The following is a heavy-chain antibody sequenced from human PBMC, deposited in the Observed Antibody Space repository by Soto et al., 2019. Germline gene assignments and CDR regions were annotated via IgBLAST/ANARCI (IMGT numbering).Heavy chain of an antibody. V-gene: IGHV1-69*13. CDR1: GGTFSSYA. CDR2: IIPIFGTA. Sequence: SVKVSCKASGGTFSSYAISWVRQAPGQGLEWMGGIIPIFGTANYAQKFQGRVTITADESTSTAYMELSSLRSEDTAVYYCARDTIAALDYYYYYGMDVWGQGTTVTVSS. J-gene: IGHJ6*02. D-gene: IGHD6-6*01. CDR3: ARDTIAALDYYYYYGMDV.